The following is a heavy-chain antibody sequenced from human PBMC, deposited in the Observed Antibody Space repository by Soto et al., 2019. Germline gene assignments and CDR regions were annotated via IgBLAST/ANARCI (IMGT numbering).Heavy chain of an antibody. V-gene: IGHV1-69*02. Sequence: ASVKVSCKASGGTFSSYTISWVRQAPGQGLEWMGRIIPILGIANYAQKFQGRVTITADKSTSTAYMELSSLRSEDTAVYYCALTVGYCSSTSCSGGRYYYYYYMDGWGKGTTVTFSS. CDR3: ALTVGYCSSTSCSGGRYYYYYYMDG. D-gene: IGHD2-2*01. CDR1: GGTFSSYT. CDR2: IIPILGIA. J-gene: IGHJ6*03.